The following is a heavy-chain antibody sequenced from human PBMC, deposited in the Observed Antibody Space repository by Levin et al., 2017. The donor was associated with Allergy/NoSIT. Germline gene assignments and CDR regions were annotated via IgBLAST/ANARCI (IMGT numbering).Heavy chain of an antibody. D-gene: IGHD6-6*01. V-gene: IGHV1-69*06. J-gene: IGHJ6*02. CDR3: ARTQQVWQLVGGRNGMDV. CDR2: IIPIFGTA. CDR1: GGTFSSYA. Sequence: SVKVSCKASGGTFSSYAISWVRQAPGQGLEWMGGIIPIFGTANYAQKFQGRVTITADKSTSTAYMELSSLRSEDTAVYYCARTQQVWQLVGGRNGMDVWGQGTTVTVSS.